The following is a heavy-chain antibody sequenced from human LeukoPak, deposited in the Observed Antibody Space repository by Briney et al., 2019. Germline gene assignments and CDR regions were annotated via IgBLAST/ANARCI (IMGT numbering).Heavy chain of an antibody. Sequence: PGGSLRLSCAASGFTFSSYGMHWVRQAPGKGLEWVAVISYDGSNKYYADSVKGRFTISRDNSKNTLYLQMNSLRAEDTAVYYCARDRNKWELLGWFDPWGQGTLVTVSS. V-gene: IGHV3-30*19. J-gene: IGHJ5*02. CDR1: GFTFSSYG. CDR2: ISYDGSNK. CDR3: ARDRNKWELLGWFDP. D-gene: IGHD1-26*01.